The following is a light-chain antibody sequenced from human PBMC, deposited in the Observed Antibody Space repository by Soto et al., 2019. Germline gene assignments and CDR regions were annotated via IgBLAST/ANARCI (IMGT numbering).Light chain of an antibody. J-gene: IGKJ1*01. Sequence: EIVLTQSPGSLSSSPGERATLSCRTSQSVDSTLFPWYQKKPGQAPRLLIYGASKRATDVPDSCSGSGSGTDFPVTISPLEPEDFAVYYFGQYMSLVAVGEGTKVEI. V-gene: IGKV3-20*01. CDR1: QSVDSTL. CDR3: GQYMSLVA. CDR2: GAS.